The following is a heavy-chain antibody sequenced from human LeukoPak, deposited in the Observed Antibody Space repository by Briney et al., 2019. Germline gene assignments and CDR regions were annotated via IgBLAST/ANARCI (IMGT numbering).Heavy chain of an antibody. CDR2: IYYSGST. D-gene: IGHD3-22*01. J-gene: IGHJ4*02. CDR3: ARLMSQTYYYDSSGYHFKDY. CDR1: GGSISSSSYY. Sequence: SETLSLTCTVSGGSISSSSYYWGWIRQPPGKGLEWIGSIYYSGSTYYNPSLKSRVTISVDTSKNQFSLKLSSVTAADTAVYYCARLMSQTYYYDSSGYHFKDYWGLGTLVTVSS. V-gene: IGHV4-39*01.